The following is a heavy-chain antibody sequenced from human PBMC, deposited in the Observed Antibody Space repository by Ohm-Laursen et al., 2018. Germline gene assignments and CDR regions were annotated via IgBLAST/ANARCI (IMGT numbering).Heavy chain of an antibody. V-gene: IGHV4-59*12. J-gene: IGHJ5*02. Sequence: SETLSLTCTVSGGSINSYYWSWIRQPPGKGLEWIGYIYHSGSTTYNSSLKSRVTISVDKSTNRFSLKLSSVTAADTAVYYCARGDFGDYNWFDPWGQGTRITVSS. CDR1: GGSINSYY. CDR2: IYHSGST. CDR3: ARGDFGDYNWFDP. D-gene: IGHD4-17*01.